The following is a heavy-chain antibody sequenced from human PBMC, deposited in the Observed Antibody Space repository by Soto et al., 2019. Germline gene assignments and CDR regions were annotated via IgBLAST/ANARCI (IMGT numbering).Heavy chain of an antibody. J-gene: IGHJ6*02. CDR1: GGTFSSYA. D-gene: IGHD3-10*01. V-gene: IGHV1-69*05. CDR2: IIPIFGTA. CDR3: ARALNYYGSGSSYYYGMDV. Sequence: KVSCKASGGTFSSYAISWVRQAPGQGLEWMGGIIPIFGTANYAQKFQGRVTITTDESTSTAYMELSSLRSEDTAVYYCARALNYYGSGSSYYYGMDVWGQGTTVTVSS.